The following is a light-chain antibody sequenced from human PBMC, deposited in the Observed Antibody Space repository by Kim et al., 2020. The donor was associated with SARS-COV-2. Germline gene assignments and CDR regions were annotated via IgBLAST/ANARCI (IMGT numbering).Light chain of an antibody. CDR2: AAS. V-gene: IGKV1-9*01. CDR1: QGISSY. Sequence: DIQLTQSPSFLSASVGDRVTITCRASQGISSYLAWYQQKPGKAPKLLIYAASTSQSGVPSRFSGSGSGTEFTLTISSLQPEDFATYYCQQLNSYPNTFGGGTKLEI. J-gene: IGKJ4*01. CDR3: QQLNSYPNT.